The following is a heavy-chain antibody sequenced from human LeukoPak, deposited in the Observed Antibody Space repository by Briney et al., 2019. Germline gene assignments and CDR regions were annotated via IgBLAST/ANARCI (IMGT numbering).Heavy chain of an antibody. J-gene: IGHJ3*01. Sequence: ASVKVSCKASGYTFTGYYMHWVRQAPGQGLEWMGWINPNSGGTNYAQKFQGRVTMTRDTSISTAYMELSRLRSDDTAVYYCARVIWELIYDGFGVWGQGTMVTVSS. V-gene: IGHV1-2*02. D-gene: IGHD1-26*01. CDR1: GYTFTGYY. CDR2: INPNSGGT. CDR3: ARVIWELIYDGFGV.